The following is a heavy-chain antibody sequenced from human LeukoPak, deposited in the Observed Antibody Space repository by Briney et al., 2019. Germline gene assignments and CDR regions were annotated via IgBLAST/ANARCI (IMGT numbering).Heavy chain of an antibody. CDR1: GGSIRTSNHY. V-gene: IGHV4-39*01. J-gene: IGHJ4*02. D-gene: IGHD2-2*01. CDR2: IDYSGFT. Sequence: SETLSLTCNVSGGSIRTSNHYWGWIRQPPGKGLEWIGSIDYSGFTYYNPSLKSRLKISVDTPKNLFSLKLNSVTATDTAVYYCARRHSNSPFGAYLFDHWGQGTLVTVSS. CDR3: ARRHSNSPFGAYLFDH.